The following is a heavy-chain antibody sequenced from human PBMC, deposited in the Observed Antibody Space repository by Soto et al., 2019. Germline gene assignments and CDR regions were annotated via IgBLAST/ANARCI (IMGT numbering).Heavy chain of an antibody. CDR3: AIRASYYDSSGYFDY. CDR2: IYSGGST. J-gene: IGHJ4*02. Sequence: GGSLRLSCAASGFTVSSNYMSWVRQAPGKGLEWVSVIYSGGSTYYADSVKGRFTISRDNAKNTLYLQMNSLRAEDTAVYYCAIRASYYDSSGYFDYWGQGTLVTVSS. V-gene: IGHV3-66*01. CDR1: GFTVSSNY. D-gene: IGHD3-22*01.